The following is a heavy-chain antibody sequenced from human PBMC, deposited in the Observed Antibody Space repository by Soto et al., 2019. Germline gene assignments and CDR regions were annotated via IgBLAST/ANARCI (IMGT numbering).Heavy chain of an antibody. V-gene: IGHV3-7*05. CDR3: AREDYSDGKGY. J-gene: IGHJ4*02. D-gene: IGHD4-17*01. CDR1: GFTFSNYW. CDR2: IKEDGSEK. Sequence: EVQPVESGGGLVQPGGSLRLSCEASGFTFSNYWMSWVRQAPGKGLEWVANIKEDGSEKYYVDSVKGRFTISRDNAKNSLYLQMNSLRAEDTAVYYCAREDYSDGKGYWGQGTLVTVSS.